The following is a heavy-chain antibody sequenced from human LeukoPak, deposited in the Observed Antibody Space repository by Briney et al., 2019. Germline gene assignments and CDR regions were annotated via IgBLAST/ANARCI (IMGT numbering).Heavy chain of an antibody. CDR3: ARDGRGYSLVTNWFDP. Sequence: GGSLRLSCAASGFTFSSYEMNWVRQAPGKGLEWVSGINWNGGSTGYADSVKGRFTISRDNAKNSLYLQMNSLRAEDTALYYCARDGRGYSLVTNWFDPWGQGTLVTVSS. D-gene: IGHD5-18*01. CDR2: INWNGGST. CDR1: GFTFSSYE. J-gene: IGHJ5*02. V-gene: IGHV3-20*04.